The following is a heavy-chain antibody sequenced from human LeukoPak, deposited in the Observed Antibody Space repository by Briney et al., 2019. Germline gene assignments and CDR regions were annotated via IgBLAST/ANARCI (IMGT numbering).Heavy chain of an antibody. D-gene: IGHD2-15*01. CDR2: IYPADSDI. Sequence: GESLKVSCQGSGYSINNYWIGWVRQMPGKGLEWMGIIYPADSDIRYSPSFQGQVTISADKSISTAYLQWSSLKASDTAMYYCARQEYCSGGSCYTWFDPWGQGTLVTVSS. CDR1: GYSINNYW. J-gene: IGHJ5*02. V-gene: IGHV5-51*01. CDR3: ARQEYCSGGSCYTWFDP.